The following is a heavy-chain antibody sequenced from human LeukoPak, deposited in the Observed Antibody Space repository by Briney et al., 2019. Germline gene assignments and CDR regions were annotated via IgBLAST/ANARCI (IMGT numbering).Heavy chain of an antibody. J-gene: IGHJ3*02. CDR3: ARVDRGDKDAFDI. CDR1: GGSISSYY. Sequence: PSETLSLTCTVSGGSISSYYWSWIRQPAGKGLEWIGSIYYSGSTYYNPSLKSRVTISVDTSKNQFSLKLSSVTAADTAVYYCARVDRGDKDAFDIWGQGTMVTVSS. V-gene: IGHV4-59*05. D-gene: IGHD3-3*01. CDR2: IYYSGST.